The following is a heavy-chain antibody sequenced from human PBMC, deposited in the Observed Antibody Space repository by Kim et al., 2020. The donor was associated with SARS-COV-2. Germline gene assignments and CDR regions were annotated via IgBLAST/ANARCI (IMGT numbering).Heavy chain of an antibody. J-gene: IGHJ4*02. CDR2: INSDGSNT. D-gene: IGHD6-6*01. V-gene: IGHV3-74*01. CDR3: AREKIISSSDHLDY. Sequence: GGSLRLSCAASEFTFSIYWMHWVRQAPGKGLVWVARINSDGSNTGYADSVKGRFTISRDNAKNTLYLQMNSLRDEDTAVYYCAREKIISSSDHLDYWGQGTLVTVSS. CDR1: EFTFSIYW.